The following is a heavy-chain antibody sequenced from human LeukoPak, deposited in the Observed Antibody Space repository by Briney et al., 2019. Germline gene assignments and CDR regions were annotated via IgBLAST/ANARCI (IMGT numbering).Heavy chain of an antibody. CDR2: INHSGST. V-gene: IGHV4-34*01. CDR1: GGSFSGYY. CDR3: ARGWRRDYVWGSYLSN. Sequence: PSETLSLTCAVYGGSFSGYYWSWIRQPPGKGLEWIGEINHSGSTNYNPSLKSRVTISVDTSKNQFSLKLSSVIAADTAVYYCARGWRRDYVWGSYLSNWGQGTLVTVSS. J-gene: IGHJ4*02. D-gene: IGHD3-16*02.